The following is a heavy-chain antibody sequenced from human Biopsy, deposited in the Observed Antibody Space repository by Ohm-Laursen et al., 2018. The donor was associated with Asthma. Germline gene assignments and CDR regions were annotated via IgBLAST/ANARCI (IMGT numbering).Heavy chain of an antibody. D-gene: IGHD3-22*01. Sequence: SQTLSLTCTVSYGSITSGGYYWTWIRQHPGKGLEWIGFIYYSGSTYYNPSLKSRVSISIDTSKNQFSLKLSSVTAADSAVYYCARGQDSYDSRGYYRSFDYWGQGTLVTVSS. CDR3: ARGQDSYDSRGYYRSFDY. J-gene: IGHJ4*02. V-gene: IGHV4-31*03. CDR1: YGSITSGGYY. CDR2: IYYSGST.